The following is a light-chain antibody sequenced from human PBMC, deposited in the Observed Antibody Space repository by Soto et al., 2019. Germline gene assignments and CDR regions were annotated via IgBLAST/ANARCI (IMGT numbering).Light chain of an antibody. CDR3: QQRSNWPPA. J-gene: IGKJ4*01. V-gene: IGKV3-11*01. Sequence: EIVLTQSPATLSLSPGERATLSCRASQSVSSYLAWYQQKPAQAPRLLIYDASNRATGIPARFSGSGSGTVFTLTISSLQPEDFAVYYCQQRSNWPPAFGGGTKVEIK. CDR1: QSVSSY. CDR2: DAS.